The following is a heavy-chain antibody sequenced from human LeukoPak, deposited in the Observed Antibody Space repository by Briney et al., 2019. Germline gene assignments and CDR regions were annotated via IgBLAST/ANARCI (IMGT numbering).Heavy chain of an antibody. J-gene: IGHJ4*02. Sequence: SETLSLTCTVSGGSISSYYWSWIRQPAGKGQEWIGRIYTSGSTNYNPSLKSRVTMSVDTSKNQFSLKLSSVTAADTAVYYCARDEAKGIAAAGTKFDYWGQGTLVTVSS. CDR3: ARDEAKGIAAAGTKFDY. D-gene: IGHD6-13*01. CDR2: IYTSGST. CDR1: GGSISSYY. V-gene: IGHV4-4*07.